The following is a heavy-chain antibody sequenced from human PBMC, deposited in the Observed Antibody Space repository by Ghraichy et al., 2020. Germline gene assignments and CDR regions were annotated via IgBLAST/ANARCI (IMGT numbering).Heavy chain of an antibody. J-gene: IGHJ6*03. CDR2: IWYDGSNK. D-gene: IGHD2-2*01. Sequence: GGSLRLSCAASGIPFSSSGMHWVRQAPGKGLEWVAIIWYDGSNKYFADSVKGRFTISRDNSKNTLYLQMNSLRAEDTAVYYCASRSHYCSSTSCYYYMDVLGKGTTVTVSS. V-gene: IGHV3-33*01. CDR3: ASRSHYCSSTSCYYYMDV. CDR1: GIPFSSSG.